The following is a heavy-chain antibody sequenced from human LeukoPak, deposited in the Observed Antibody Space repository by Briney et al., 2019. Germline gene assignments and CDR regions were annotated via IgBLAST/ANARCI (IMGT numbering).Heavy chain of an antibody. CDR1: GGSISNRSYF. CDR2: ISYSEST. J-gene: IGHJ4*02. CDR3: ARSAVGTIADY. V-gene: IGHV4-39*01. Sequence: PSETLSLTCTVSGGSISNRSYFWVWIRQPPGKGLEWIGSISYSESTYYSPSLKSRVTISADTSKSQFSLTLNSVTAADTAVYYCARSAVGTIADYWGQGTLDTVSS. D-gene: IGHD4-23*01.